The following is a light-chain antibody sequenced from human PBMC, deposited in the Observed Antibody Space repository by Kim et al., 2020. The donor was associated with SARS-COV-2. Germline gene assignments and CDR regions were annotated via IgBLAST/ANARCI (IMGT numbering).Light chain of an antibody. J-gene: IGLJ3*02. Sequence: SSELTQDPAVSVALGQTVRIPCQGDSLRSYYASWYQQKPGQAPVLVIYGKNNRPSGIPDRFSGSSSGNTASLTITGAQAEDEADYYCNSRDSSGNHLWVFGGGTQLTVL. CDR2: GKN. CDR1: SLRSYY. CDR3: NSRDSSGNHLWV. V-gene: IGLV3-19*01.